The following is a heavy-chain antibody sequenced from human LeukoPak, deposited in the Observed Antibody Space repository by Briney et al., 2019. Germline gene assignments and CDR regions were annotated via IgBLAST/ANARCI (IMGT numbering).Heavy chain of an antibody. D-gene: IGHD3-3*01. V-gene: IGHV4-39*07. CDR3: ARVGSGLNLYYFDY. CDR1: GGSVSDSSYY. Sequence: SETLSLTCTVSGGSVSDSSYYWGWIRQPPGKGLEWIGSFYYRGGTYYSPSLRSRVIISEDTSGKQFSLRLGSVTAADTAVYFCARVGSGLNLYYFDYWGQGILVTVSS. CDR2: FYYRGGT. J-gene: IGHJ4*02.